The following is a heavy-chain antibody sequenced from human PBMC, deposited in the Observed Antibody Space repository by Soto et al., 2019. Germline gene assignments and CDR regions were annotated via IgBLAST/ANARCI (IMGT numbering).Heavy chain of an antibody. CDR1: GGSISSGGYS. D-gene: IGHD3-22*01. CDR3: ARGSGYYYWDDY. Sequence: PSETLSLTCAVSGGSISSGGYSWSWIRQPPGKGLEWIGNIYHSGSTYYNPSLKSRVTISVDTSKNQFSLKLSSVTAEDTAVYYCARGSGYYYWDDYWGQGTLVTVSS. J-gene: IGHJ4*02. CDR2: IYHSGST. V-gene: IGHV4-30-2*03.